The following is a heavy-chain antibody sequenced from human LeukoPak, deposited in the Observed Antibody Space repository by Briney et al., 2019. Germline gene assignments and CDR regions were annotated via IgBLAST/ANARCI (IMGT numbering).Heavy chain of an antibody. CDR1: GFSFGDYT. D-gene: IGHD1-20*01. Sequence: GGSLRLSCRTPGFSFGDYTVSWVRQAPGKGREWVGLFRSKIYGATTEYAASVKGRFTLTRDDSKNVAYLQMNNLKAEDTAVYYCARDIVPRLTVTAHYYAMDVWGQGTTVTVSS. CDR2: FRSKIYGATT. J-gene: IGHJ6*02. V-gene: IGHV3-49*04. CDR3: ARDIVPRLTVTAHYYAMDV.